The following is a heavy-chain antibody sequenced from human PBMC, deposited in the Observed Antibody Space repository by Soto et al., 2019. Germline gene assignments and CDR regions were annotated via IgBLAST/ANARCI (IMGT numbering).Heavy chain of an antibody. CDR2: IYSGGST. V-gene: IGHV3-66*01. CDR3: ARRDYGDYVGAFDI. D-gene: IGHD4-17*01. Sequence: GSLRLSCAASGFTVSSNYMSWVRQAPGKGLEWVSVIYSGGSTYYADSVKGRFTISRDNSKNTLYLQMNSLRAEDTAVYYCARRDYGDYVGAFDIWGQGTMVTVSS. CDR1: GFTVSSNY. J-gene: IGHJ3*02.